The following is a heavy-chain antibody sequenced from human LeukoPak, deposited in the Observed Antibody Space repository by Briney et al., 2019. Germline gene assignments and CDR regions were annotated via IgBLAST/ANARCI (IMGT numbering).Heavy chain of an antibody. D-gene: IGHD2-21*02. J-gene: IGHJ4*02. CDR1: GGTFSSYA. Sequence: ASVKVSCKASGGTFSSYAISWVRQAPGQGLEWMGRIIPIFGIANYAQKFQGRVTITADKSTSTAYMELSSLRSEDTAVYYCASALAYCGGDCYSGDYWGQGTLVTVSS. V-gene: IGHV1-69*04. CDR2: IIPIFGIA. CDR3: ASALAYCGGDCYSGDY.